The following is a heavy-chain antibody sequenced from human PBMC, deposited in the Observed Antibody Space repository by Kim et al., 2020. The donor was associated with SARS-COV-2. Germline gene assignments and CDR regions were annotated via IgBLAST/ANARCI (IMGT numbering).Heavy chain of an antibody. J-gene: IGHJ4*02. CDR3: AKRLDY. CDR2: GNVGST. V-gene: IGHV3-23*01. Sequence: GNVGSTYYADSRKGQFTISRDNSENTLYLQMNSLRAEGTAVYYCAKRLDYWGQGTLVTVSS.